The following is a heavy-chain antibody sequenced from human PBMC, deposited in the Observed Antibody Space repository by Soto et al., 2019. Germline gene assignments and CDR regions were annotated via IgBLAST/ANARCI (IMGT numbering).Heavy chain of an antibody. Sequence: PGGSLRLSCAASGFTFSSYWMSWVRQAPGKGLEWVANIKQDGSEKYYVDSVKGRFTISRDNAKNSLYLQMNSLRAEDTAVYYCARDSHLTLWYYYDSSGPHWGQGTLVTVSS. CDR2: IKQDGSEK. CDR3: ARDSHLTLWYYYDSSGPH. V-gene: IGHV3-7*03. D-gene: IGHD3-22*01. J-gene: IGHJ4*02. CDR1: GFTFSSYW.